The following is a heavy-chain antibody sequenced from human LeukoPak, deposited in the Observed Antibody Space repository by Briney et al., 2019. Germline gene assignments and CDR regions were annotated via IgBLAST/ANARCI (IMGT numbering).Heavy chain of an antibody. D-gene: IGHD3-16*02. CDR1: GDPISRYY. CDR2: IYYSGSA. CDR3: ARTGSGSYLDY. J-gene: IGHJ4*02. Sequence: PSETLSLTCTVSGDPISRYYWSWIRQPPGKGLEWIGYIYYSGSANYIPSLKSRVDISVDTSSNQVSLRLNSVTAADTAIHYCARTGSGSYLDYWGQGTLVTVSS. V-gene: IGHV4-59*08.